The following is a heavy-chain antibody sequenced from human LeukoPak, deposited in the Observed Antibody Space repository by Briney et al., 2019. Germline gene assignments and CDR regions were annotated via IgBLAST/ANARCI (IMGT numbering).Heavy chain of an antibody. J-gene: IGHJ6*02. CDR2: LYYDGST. V-gene: IGHV4-59*01. CDR3: ARGASGMDV. CDR1: GGSISNYY. Sequence: SETLSLTCTVSGGSISNYYWTWIRQPPGKGLEWIGSLYYDGSTNYNPSLKSRVTISVDTSKNQFSLKPTSVTAADTAVYYCARGASGMDVWGQGTTVTVSS.